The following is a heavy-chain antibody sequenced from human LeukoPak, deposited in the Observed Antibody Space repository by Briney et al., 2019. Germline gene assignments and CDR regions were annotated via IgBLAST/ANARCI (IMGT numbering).Heavy chain of an antibody. J-gene: IGHJ4*02. Sequence: ASVKVSCKASGYTFTGYYMHWVRQAPGQGLEWMGWINPNSGGTSYAQKFQGWVTMTRDTSISTAYMELSRLTSDDTAVYYCARDVGSGYYFYWGQGTLVTVSS. CDR2: INPNSGGT. D-gene: IGHD3-3*01. V-gene: IGHV1-2*04. CDR3: ARDVGSGYYFY. CDR1: GYTFTGYY.